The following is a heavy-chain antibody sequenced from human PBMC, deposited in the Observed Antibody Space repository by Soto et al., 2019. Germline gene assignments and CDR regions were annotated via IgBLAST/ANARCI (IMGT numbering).Heavy chain of an antibody. CDR3: AKDHDYSNYYFDY. V-gene: IGHV3-9*01. CDR1: GFTFDDYA. Sequence: GGSLRLSCAASGFTFDDYAMHWVRQAPGKGLEWVSGISWNSGSIGYADSVKGRFTISRDNAKNSLYLQMNSLRAEDTALYYCAKDHDYSNYYFDYWGQGTLVTVSS. J-gene: IGHJ4*02. D-gene: IGHD4-4*01. CDR2: ISWNSGSI.